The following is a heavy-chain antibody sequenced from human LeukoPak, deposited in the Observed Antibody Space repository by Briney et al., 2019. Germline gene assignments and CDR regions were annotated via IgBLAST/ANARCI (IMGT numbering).Heavy chain of an antibody. Sequence: PGGSLRLSCAASGFTFSSYWMHWVRQAPGKGLVWVSRISSDGSSTTYADSVKGRFTISRDNSKNTLYLQMNSLRAEDTAVYYCAKEPYSSGRGPFDYWGQGTLVTVSS. D-gene: IGHD6-19*01. CDR2: ISSDGSST. V-gene: IGHV3-74*01. CDR3: AKEPYSSGRGPFDY. CDR1: GFTFSSYW. J-gene: IGHJ4*02.